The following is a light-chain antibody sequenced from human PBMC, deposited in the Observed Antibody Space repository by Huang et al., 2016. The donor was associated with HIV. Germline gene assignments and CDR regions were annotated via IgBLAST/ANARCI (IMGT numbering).Light chain of an antibody. V-gene: IGKV1-33*01. CDR1: QDISHY. CDR2: DAS. Sequence: DIQMTQSPSSLSASVGDRVTITCHARQDISHYLNWYQQKPGKAPKLLIYDASNLETGGSSRFSGSGSGTDFTFTISSLQPEDIATYYCQHYDNLRTFGQGTKVEIK. J-gene: IGKJ1*01. CDR3: QHYDNLRT.